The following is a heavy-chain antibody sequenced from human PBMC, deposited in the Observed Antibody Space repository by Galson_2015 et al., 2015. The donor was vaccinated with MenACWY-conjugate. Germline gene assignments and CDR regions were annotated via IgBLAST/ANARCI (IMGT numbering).Heavy chain of an antibody. D-gene: IGHD3-10*01. CDR1: GFTVSSNY. CDR2: IYSGGST. J-gene: IGHJ4*02. V-gene: IGHV3-53*01. Sequence: SLRLSCAASGFTVSSNYMRWVRQAPGKGLEWVSVIYSGGSTYYADSVKGRFTISRDNSKNTLYLQMNSLRAEDTAVYYCARFRITMVRGVIITPDFFDYWGQGTLVTVSS. CDR3: ARFRITMVRGVIITPDFFDY.